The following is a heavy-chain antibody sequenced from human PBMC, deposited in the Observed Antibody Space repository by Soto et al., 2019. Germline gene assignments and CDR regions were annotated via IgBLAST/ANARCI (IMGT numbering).Heavy chain of an antibody. J-gene: IGHJ4*02. V-gene: IGHV3-11*01. D-gene: IGHD3-22*01. CDR1: GFTFSDYC. Sequence: GGSLSLSCAASGFTFSDYCMSWIRRAPGKGLEWVSFIDSSGSIIYYADSVKGRFTISRDNAKNSLYLQMNSLRAEDTAVYYCARDLGYYASSGYFDYWGQGTLVTVS. CDR2: IDSSGSII. CDR3: ARDLGYYASSGYFDY.